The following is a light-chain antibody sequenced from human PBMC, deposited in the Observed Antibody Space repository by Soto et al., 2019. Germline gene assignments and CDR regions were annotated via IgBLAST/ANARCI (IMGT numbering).Light chain of an antibody. CDR3: AAWDDSLNGYV. CDR1: SSNIGAGSD. Sequence: QSVLTQPPSISGAPGQRVTISCTGSSSNIGAGSDVHWYHQLPGTAPKLLIYGNTNRPSGVPDRFSGSKSGTSASLAISRLQSEDEADYYCAAWDDSLNGYVFGTGTKLTVL. CDR2: GNT. J-gene: IGLJ1*01. V-gene: IGLV1-40*01.